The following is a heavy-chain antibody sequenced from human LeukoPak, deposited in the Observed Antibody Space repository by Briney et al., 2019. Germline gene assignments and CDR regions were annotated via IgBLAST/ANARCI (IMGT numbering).Heavy chain of an antibody. Sequence: GGSLRLSCAASGFNLNDYYMSWIRQAPGKGLERISYITSSGSQYYSDSVKGRFTISRDAASKSLYLQMKSLRAEDTAVYFCTRDQDAGYGLGYWGQGTLVTVSS. D-gene: IGHD3-22*01. CDR1: GFNLNDYY. J-gene: IGHJ4*02. CDR3: TRDQDAGYGLGY. V-gene: IGHV3-11*01. CDR2: ITSSGSQ.